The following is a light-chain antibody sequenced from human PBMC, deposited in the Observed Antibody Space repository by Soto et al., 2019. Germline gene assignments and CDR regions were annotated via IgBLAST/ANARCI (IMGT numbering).Light chain of an antibody. CDR1: QSVSSSY. J-gene: IGKJ2*01. CDR2: GSS. CDR3: QQYGSSLYT. V-gene: IGKV3-20*01. Sequence: EIVLTQSPGTLSLSPGERATLSCRASQSVSSSYLAWYQQKPGQAPRLLIYGSSSSATVIPDRFSGSGSGTDFTLTISRLEPEDFAVYYCQQYGSSLYTFGQGTKLEIK.